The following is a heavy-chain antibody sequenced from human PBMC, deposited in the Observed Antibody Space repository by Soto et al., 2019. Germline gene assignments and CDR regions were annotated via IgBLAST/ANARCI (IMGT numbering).Heavy chain of an antibody. V-gene: IGHV2-5*02. Sequence: QITLKESGPTLVKPTQPLTLTCSISGFSVTTSEVGVGWIRQPPGKALEWLALIYWDDDKRYSPSLRNSLTITKDTSKNQVVLTMTNLDPLDTATYFCARRPTRGSGTFDYWGQGILVTVSS. D-gene: IGHD3-10*01. CDR3: ARRPTRGSGTFDY. CDR1: GFSVTTSEVG. CDR2: IYWDDDK. J-gene: IGHJ4*02.